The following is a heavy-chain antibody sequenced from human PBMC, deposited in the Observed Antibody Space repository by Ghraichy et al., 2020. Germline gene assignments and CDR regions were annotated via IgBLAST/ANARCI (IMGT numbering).Heavy chain of an antibody. CDR3: ASADIAVAGGLDY. Sequence: ASVVSCKASGYTFTGYYMHWVRQAPGQGLEWMGWINPNSGGTNYAQKFQGRVTMTRDTSISTAYMELSRLRSDDTAVYYCASADIAVAGGLDYWGQGTLVTVSS. CDR1: GYTFTGYY. V-gene: IGHV1-2*02. CDR2: INPNSGGT. J-gene: IGHJ4*02. D-gene: IGHD6-19*01.